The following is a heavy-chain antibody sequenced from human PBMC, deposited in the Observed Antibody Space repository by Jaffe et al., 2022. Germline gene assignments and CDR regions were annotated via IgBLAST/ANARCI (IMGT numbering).Heavy chain of an antibody. Sequence: QVQLVESGGGVVQPGRSLRLSCAASGFTFSSYGMHWVRQAPGKGLEWVAVISYDGSNKYYADSVKGRFTISRDNSKNTLYLQMNSLRAEDTAVYYCAKDRIPGYSYGGVFDYWGQGTLVTVSS. J-gene: IGHJ4*02. D-gene: IGHD5-18*01. V-gene: IGHV3-30*18. CDR3: AKDRIPGYSYGGVFDY. CDR2: ISYDGSNK. CDR1: GFTFSSYG.